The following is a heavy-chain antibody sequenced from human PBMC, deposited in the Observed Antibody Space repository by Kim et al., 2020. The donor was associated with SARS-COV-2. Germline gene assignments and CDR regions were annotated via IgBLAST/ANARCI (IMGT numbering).Heavy chain of an antibody. CDR1: GFTFSSYG. V-gene: IGHV3-30*18. D-gene: IGHD1-7*01. CDR3: AKAGAWNSSPYYYYYYGMDV. CDR2: ISYDGSNK. J-gene: IGHJ6*02. Sequence: GGSLRLSCAASGFTFSSYGMHWVRQAPGKGLEWVAVISYDGSNKYYADSVKGRFTISRDNSKNTLYLQMNSLRAEDTAVYYCAKAGAWNSSPYYYYYYGMDVWGQGTTVTVSS.